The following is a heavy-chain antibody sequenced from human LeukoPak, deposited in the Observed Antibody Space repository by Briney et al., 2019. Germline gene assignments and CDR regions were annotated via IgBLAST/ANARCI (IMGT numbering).Heavy chain of an antibody. Sequence: SETLSLTCAVYGGSFSGYYWSWIRQPPGKGLEWIGEINHSGSTNYNPSLKSRVTISVDTSKNQFSLKLSSVTAADTAVYYCARHIGIPSRHSGSNVRGRPIDYWGQGTLVTVSS. J-gene: IGHJ4*02. V-gene: IGHV4-34*01. CDR2: INHSGST. D-gene: IGHD6-19*01. CDR3: ARHIGIPSRHSGSNVRGRPIDY. CDR1: GGSFSGYY.